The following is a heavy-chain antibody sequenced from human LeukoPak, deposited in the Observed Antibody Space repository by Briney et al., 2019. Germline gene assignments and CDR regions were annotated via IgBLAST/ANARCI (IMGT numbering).Heavy chain of an antibody. J-gene: IGHJ5*02. Sequence: PSETLSLTCTVSGGSVNNYHWTWVRQPPGKGLEWIGYIHYSGSTNYNPSLKSRATMSLDTSNNQFFLSLRSLTAADTAVYYCARGGCSGDCLNWFDPWGQGTLVTVSS. D-gene: IGHD2-21*02. V-gene: IGHV4-59*02. CDR1: GGSVNNYH. CDR3: ARGGCSGDCLNWFDP. CDR2: IHYSGST.